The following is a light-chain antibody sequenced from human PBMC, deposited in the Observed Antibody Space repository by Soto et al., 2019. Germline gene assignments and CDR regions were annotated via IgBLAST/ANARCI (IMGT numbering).Light chain of an antibody. CDR1: QSISTW. Sequence: DIQMTQSPSTLSASVGDRVTITCRASQSISTWLAWYQQKPGKAPQLLIYKATILESGVPSRFSGSESASGTEFTLTISSLQPDDFGSYYCQQFSLFGGGTKVDIK. CDR2: KAT. CDR3: QQFSL. V-gene: IGKV1-5*03. J-gene: IGKJ4*01.